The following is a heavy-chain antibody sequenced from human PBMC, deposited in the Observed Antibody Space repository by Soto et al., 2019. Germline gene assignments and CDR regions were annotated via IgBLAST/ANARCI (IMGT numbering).Heavy chain of an antibody. CDR2: IYYSGST. CDR3: ARHVYGGGRLDY. D-gene: IGHD4-17*01. CDR1: GGSISSYY. J-gene: IGHJ4*02. V-gene: IGHV4-59*08. Sequence: SETLSLTCTVSGGSISSYYWSWIRQPPGKGLEWIGYIYYSGSTNYNPSLKSRVTISVDTSKNQFSLKLSSVTAADTAVYYCARHVYGGGRLDYWGQGTLVTVSS.